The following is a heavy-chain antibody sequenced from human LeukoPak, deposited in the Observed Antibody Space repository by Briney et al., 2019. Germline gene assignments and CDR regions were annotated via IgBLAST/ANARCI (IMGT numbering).Heavy chain of an antibody. J-gene: IGHJ4*02. V-gene: IGHV3-21*01. Sequence: GSLRLSCAASGFTFSNFGINWVRQAPGKGLEWVSSISSSSSYISYADSVKGRFTISRDNAKNSLDLQMNSLRAEDTAVYYCAIDRYSSGWYTFDYWGQGTLVTVSS. CDR1: GFTFSNFG. D-gene: IGHD6-19*01. CDR3: AIDRYSSGWYTFDY. CDR2: ISSSSSYI.